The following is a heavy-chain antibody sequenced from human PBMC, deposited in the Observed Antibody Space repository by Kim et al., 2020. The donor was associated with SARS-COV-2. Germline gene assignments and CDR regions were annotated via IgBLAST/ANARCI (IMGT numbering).Heavy chain of an antibody. Sequence: SETLSLTCTVSGGSISNDDYYWSWIRQHPGKGLEWIGYIYYSGSTYYNPSLKSRVNISVDTSKSQFSLKLSSVTAADTAVYYCARERLYGDYFDYWSQGTLVTVSS. CDR1: GGSISNDDYY. V-gene: IGHV4-31*03. CDR2: IYYSGST. J-gene: IGHJ4*02. CDR3: ARERLYGDYFDY. D-gene: IGHD4-17*01.